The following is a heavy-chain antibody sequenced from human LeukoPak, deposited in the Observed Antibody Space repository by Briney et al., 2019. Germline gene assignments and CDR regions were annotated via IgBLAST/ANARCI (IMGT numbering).Heavy chain of an antibody. D-gene: IGHD3-10*01. CDR2: INGDGSGT. CDR3: ARGAYLAYYFDY. J-gene: IGHJ4*02. Sequence: GGSLRLSRAASGFTFSTYWMHWVRQAPGKGLVWVSRINGDGSGTSYADSVRGRFTISRDNAKNTLYLQMHSLRAEDTAVYYCARGAYLAYYFDYWGQGSLVSVSS. CDR1: GFTFSTYW. V-gene: IGHV3-74*01.